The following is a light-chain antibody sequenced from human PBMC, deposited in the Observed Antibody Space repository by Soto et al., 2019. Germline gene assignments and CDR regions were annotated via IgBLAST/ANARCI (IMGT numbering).Light chain of an antibody. J-gene: IGKJ5*01. V-gene: IGKV1-33*01. CDR2: GAS. CDR3: QQFDNFPRAIT. CDR1: QDISNY. Sequence: DIHMTQSPSSLSASVGDRVTITCQASQDISNYLNWYQQKPGKAPKLLIYGASNLETGVPSRFSGSGSGTDFTFTISSLQPEDIATYYCQQFDNFPRAITFGQGTRLEIK.